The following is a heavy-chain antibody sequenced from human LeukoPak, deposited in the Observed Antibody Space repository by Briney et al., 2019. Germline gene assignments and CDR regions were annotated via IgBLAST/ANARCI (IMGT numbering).Heavy chain of an antibody. J-gene: IGHJ4*02. CDR2: IIPILGIA. CDR1: AASLASYS. Sequence: PGPSMKPSCHPYAASLASYSISCDRQAPGRGLEWMGTIIPILGIANYAQKFQGRVTITADKSTSTANMGLSSLRSEDTAVYYCARVPSYSSGLDYWSQGTLVTVSS. D-gene: IGHD6-19*01. CDR3: ARVPSYSSGLDY. V-gene: IGHV1-69*04.